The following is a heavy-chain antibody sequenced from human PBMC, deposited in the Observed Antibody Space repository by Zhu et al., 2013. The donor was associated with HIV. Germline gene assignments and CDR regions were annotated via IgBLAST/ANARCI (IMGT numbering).Heavy chain of an antibody. D-gene: IGHD3-9*01. CDR2: INPKNGVT. J-gene: IGHJ6*03. V-gene: IGHV1-2*02. CDR3: ARDPSTRYYTDV. CDR1: GYTFTNYG. Sequence: QDHLVQSGGEVKKPGASVKVSCKASGYTFTNYGITWVRQAPGQGLEWVGWINPKNGVTKMAQTFQGRVILTRDTSVNTVYMELRSLTSDDSAVYYCARDPSTRYYTDVWGKGTTVIVSS.